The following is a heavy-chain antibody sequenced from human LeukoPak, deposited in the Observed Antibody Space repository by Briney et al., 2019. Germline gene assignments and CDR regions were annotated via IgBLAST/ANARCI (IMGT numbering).Heavy chain of an antibody. CDR1: GGSFSGYY. CDR2: INHSGST. Sequence: SETLSLTCAVYGGSFSGYYWSWIRQPPGKGLEWIGEINHSGSTNYNPSLKSRVTISVDTSKNQFSLKLSSVTAADTAVYYCARPHGFFYCGGDCYLDYWGQGTLVTVSS. V-gene: IGHV4-34*01. CDR3: ARPHGFFYCGGDCYLDY. D-gene: IGHD2-21*02. J-gene: IGHJ4*02.